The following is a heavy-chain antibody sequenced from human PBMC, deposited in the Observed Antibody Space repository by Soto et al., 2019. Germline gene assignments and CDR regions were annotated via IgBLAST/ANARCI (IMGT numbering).Heavy chain of an antibody. Sequence: ASVKVSCKASGYTFTSYSMHWVRQAPGQRLEWMGWINAGNGNTKYSQKFQGRVTITRDTSASTAYMELSSLRSEDTTVYYYAGGGESFGIGYGRDVWGQGTRVTSP. CDR1: GYTFTSYS. CDR3: AGGGESFGIGYGRDV. J-gene: IGHJ6*02. CDR2: INAGNGNT. V-gene: IGHV1-3*01. D-gene: IGHD3-16*01.